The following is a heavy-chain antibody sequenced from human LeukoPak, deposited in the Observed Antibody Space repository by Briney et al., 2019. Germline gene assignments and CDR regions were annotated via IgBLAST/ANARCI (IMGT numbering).Heavy chain of an antibody. D-gene: IGHD6-6*01. CDR2: IYYSGST. J-gene: IGHJ4*02. V-gene: IGHV4-59*08. CDR3: ARHWYSSSSGHYYFDY. Sequence: SETLSLTCTVSGGSISSYYWSWIRQPPGKGLEWIGYIYYSGSTYYNPSLKSRVTISVDTSKNQFSLKLSSVTAADTAVYYCARHWYSSSSGHYYFDYWGQGTLVTVSS. CDR1: GGSISSYY.